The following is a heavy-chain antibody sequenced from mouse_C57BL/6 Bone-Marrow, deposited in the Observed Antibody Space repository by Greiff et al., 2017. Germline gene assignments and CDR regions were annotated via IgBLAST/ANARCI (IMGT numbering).Heavy chain of an antibody. CDR2: IYPGDGDT. Sequence: QVQLQQSGPELVKPGASVKISCKASGYAFSSSWMNWVKQRPGKGLEWIGRIYPGDGDTNYNGKFKGKATLTADKSSSTAYMQLSSLTSEDSAVYFCAPSYYNYNWGQGTLVTVSA. J-gene: IGHJ3*01. V-gene: IGHV1-82*01. D-gene: IGHD2-12*01. CDR3: APSYYNYN. CDR1: GYAFSSSW.